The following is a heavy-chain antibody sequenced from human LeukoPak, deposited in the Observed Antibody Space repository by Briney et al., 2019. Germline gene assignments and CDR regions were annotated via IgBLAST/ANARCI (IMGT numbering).Heavy chain of an antibody. Sequence: SETLSLTCTVSGGSISSGSYYWSWIRHPAGKGLEWIGRIYTSGSTNYNPSLKCRVTISVDTSKTQFSLKLSSVTAADTGVYYCARAHVDTNMVGCFDYWGQGTLVTVSS. CDR3: ARAHVDTNMVGCFDY. D-gene: IGHD5-18*01. J-gene: IGHJ4*02. V-gene: IGHV4-61*02. CDR2: IYTSGST. CDR1: GGSISSGSYY.